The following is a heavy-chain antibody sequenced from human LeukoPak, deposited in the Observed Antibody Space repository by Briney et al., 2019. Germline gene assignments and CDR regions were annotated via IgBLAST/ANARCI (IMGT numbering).Heavy chain of an antibody. D-gene: IGHD3-3*01. V-gene: IGHV5-51*01. CDR1: GYSFTSYW. CDR3: ARVHGITIVGVVIRPFAY. J-gene: IGHJ4*02. CDR2: IYSGDSDT. Sequence: GESLKISCKGSGYSFTSYWIGWVRQMPGKGLEWMGIIYSGDSDTRYSPSFQGQVTISADKSISTAYLQWSSLKASDTAMYYCARVHGITIVGVVIRPFAYWGQGTLVTVSS.